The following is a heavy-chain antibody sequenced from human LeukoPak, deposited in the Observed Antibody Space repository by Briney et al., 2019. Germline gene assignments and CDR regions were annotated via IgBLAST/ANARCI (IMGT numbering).Heavy chain of an antibody. CDR3: ARHFNNWGYAFDI. CDR1: GGSISSYY. V-gene: IGHV4-59*08. D-gene: IGHD7-27*01. J-gene: IGHJ3*02. Sequence: SETLSLTCTASGGSISSYYWSWIRQPPGKGLEWVGYIYYSGSTNYNPSLKSRVTISVDTSKNQFSLKLSSVTAADTAVYYCARHFNNWGYAFDIWGQGTIVTVSS. CDR2: IYYSGST.